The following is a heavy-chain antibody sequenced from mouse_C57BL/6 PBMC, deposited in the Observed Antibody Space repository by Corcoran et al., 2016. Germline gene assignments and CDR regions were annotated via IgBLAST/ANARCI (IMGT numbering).Heavy chain of an antibody. J-gene: IGHJ3*01. CDR1: GIDFSRYW. D-gene: IGHD1-2*01. Sequence: EVKLLQSGGGLVQPGGSLKLSCAASGIDFSRYWMSWARRTPGKGLEWIGEINPDSSTINYAPSLKDKFIISRDNAKNTLYLQMRKVRSEDTALYYCARNGYYGLFAYWGQGTLVTVSA. CDR3: ARNGYYGLFAY. CDR2: INPDSSTI. V-gene: IGHV4-1*01.